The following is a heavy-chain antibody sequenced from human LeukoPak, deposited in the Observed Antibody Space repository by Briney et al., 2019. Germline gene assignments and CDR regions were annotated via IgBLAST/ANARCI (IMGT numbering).Heavy chain of an antibody. CDR1: GFTFSSYE. J-gene: IGHJ4*02. D-gene: IGHD1-26*01. CDR3: ASWGEGALDN. CDR2: ISSSGSTI. V-gene: IGHV3-48*03. Sequence: GGSLRLSCAASGFTFSSYEMNWVRQAPGKGLEWVSYISSSGSTIYYADSVKGRFTISRDNAKNSLYLQMNSLRVEDTGVYYCASWGEGALDNWGQGTLVTVSS.